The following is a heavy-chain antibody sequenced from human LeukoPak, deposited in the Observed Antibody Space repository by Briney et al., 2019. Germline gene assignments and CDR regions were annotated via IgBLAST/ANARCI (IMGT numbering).Heavy chain of an antibody. D-gene: IGHD3-22*01. CDR3: ARRRITMIVVVITPFDY. CDR2: INHSGST. CDR1: GGSFSGYY. J-gene: IGHJ4*02. V-gene: IGHV4-34*01. Sequence: SETLSLTCAVYGGSFSGYYWSWIRQPPGKGLEWIGEINHSGSTNYNPSLESRVTISVDTSKNQFSLKLSSVTAADTAVYYCARRRITMIVVVITPFDYWGQGTLVTVSS.